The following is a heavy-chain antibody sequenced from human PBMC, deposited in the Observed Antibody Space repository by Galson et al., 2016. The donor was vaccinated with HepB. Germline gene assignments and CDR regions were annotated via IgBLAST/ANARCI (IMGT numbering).Heavy chain of an antibody. D-gene: IGHD1-14*01. CDR1: GGSISSYY. CDR3: ARLAHGGTFFDY. V-gene: IGHV4-59*08. CDR2: ISHSGGT. Sequence: SETLSLTCTVSGGSISSYYWSWLRQPPGKGLEWIGEISHSGGTNYNPSLKSRVTISVDTSRNQFSLKLSSVTAADTSVYYCARLAHGGTFFDYWGQGTLVTVPS. J-gene: IGHJ4*02.